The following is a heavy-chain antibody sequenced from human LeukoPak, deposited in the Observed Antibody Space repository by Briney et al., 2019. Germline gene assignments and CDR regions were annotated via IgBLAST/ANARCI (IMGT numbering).Heavy chain of an antibody. CDR2: IRSKANNYAT. CDR1: GFTFSGSA. D-gene: IGHD6-13*01. CDR3: AKTRPLDSSSWSHGDY. V-gene: IGHV3-73*01. J-gene: IGHJ4*02. Sequence: GGSLRLSCVVSGFTFSGSAVHWVRQASGKGLEWVGRIRSKANNYATAYAASVKGRFTISRDDSKNTAYLQMNSLKTEDTAVYYCAKTRPLDSSSWSHGDYWGQGTLVTVSS.